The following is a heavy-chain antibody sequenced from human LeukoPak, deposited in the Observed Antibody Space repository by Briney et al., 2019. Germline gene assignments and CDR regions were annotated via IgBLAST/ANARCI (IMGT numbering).Heavy chain of an antibody. Sequence: PGGSLRLSCVASGFTFSTYAMSWVRQPPGRGLEWVSTISNFVGSTYYPDSVKGRFTISRDNSKNTLYLEMNSLSPEDTAVYYCAKDSYDFWSGFDIWGQGTVITVSS. J-gene: IGHJ4*02. CDR1: GFTFSTYA. CDR3: AKDSYDFWSGFDI. V-gene: IGHV3-23*01. CDR2: ISNFVGST. D-gene: IGHD3-3*01.